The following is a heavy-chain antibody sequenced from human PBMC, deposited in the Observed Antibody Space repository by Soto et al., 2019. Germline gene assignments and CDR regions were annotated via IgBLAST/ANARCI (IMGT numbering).Heavy chain of an antibody. D-gene: IGHD3-16*01. Sequence: PGRSLRLSCAASGFIFSSFSMNWIRQAPGKGLEWLSYIRSDSNHIGYADSVRGRFTISSDIAKNSLFLQMSSLRDEDTAVYYCARDLAYAFDYWGQGTLVTVSS. J-gene: IGHJ4*02. CDR1: GFIFSSFS. V-gene: IGHV3-48*02. CDR2: IRSDSNHI. CDR3: ARDLAYAFDY.